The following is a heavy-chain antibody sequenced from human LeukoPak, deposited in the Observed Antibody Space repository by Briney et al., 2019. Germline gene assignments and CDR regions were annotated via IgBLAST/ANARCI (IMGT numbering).Heavy chain of an antibody. V-gene: IGHV1-24*01. CDR1: GYTLTELS. CDR2: FDPEDGET. Sequence: GASVKVSCKVSGYTLTELSMHWVRQAPGKGLEWMGGFDPEDGETIYAQKFQGRVTMTEDTFTDTAYMELSSLRSEDTAVYYCATEPISSSHYYYYGMDVWGQGTTVTVSS. D-gene: IGHD6-6*01. J-gene: IGHJ6*02. CDR3: ATEPISSSHYYYYGMDV.